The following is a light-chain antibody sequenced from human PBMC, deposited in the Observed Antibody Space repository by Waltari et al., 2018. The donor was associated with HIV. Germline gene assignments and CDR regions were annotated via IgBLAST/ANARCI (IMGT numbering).Light chain of an antibody. J-gene: IGLJ3*02. CDR3: QVWDTTTDQWV. CDR2: DDN. V-gene: IGLV3-21*04. CDR1: NIGSKS. Sequence: SYVLTQPPSVSVDPGETARITCGGTNIGSKSVQWYQQKPGQAPVLVIYDDNDRPSGVPERFSGSSSGNTATLTISRVEAGDEADYYCQVWDTTTDQWVFGGGTELAV.